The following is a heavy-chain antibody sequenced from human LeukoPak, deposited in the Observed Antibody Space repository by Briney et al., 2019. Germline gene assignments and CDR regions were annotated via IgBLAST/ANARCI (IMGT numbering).Heavy chain of an antibody. CDR1: GFTFTDYA. CDR3: VKEFDSSGYGPPG. D-gene: IGHD3-22*01. J-gene: IGHJ4*02. CDR2: ISGSGGST. V-gene: IGHV3-23*01. Sequence: GGSLRLSCAASGFTFTDYAMTWVRQAPGKGLEWVSAISGSGGSTYYADSVKGRFTISRDNSKNTLYLQMNSLRADDTAVYYCVKEFDSSGYGPPGWGQGTLVTVSS.